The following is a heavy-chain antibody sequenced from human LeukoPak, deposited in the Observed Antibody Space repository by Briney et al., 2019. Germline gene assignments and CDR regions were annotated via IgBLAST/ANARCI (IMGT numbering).Heavy chain of an antibody. Sequence: GESLKISCKGSGYTFTTYWIAWVRQMPGKGLEWMGIIYPGDSDARYSPSFHGQVTISVDESISTAYLQWSSLKASDTAMYYCARHRKDIGFDSWGQGTLVTVSS. CDR2: IYPGDSDA. V-gene: IGHV5-51*01. D-gene: IGHD2-15*01. CDR3: ARHRKDIGFDS. J-gene: IGHJ4*02. CDR1: GYTFTTYW.